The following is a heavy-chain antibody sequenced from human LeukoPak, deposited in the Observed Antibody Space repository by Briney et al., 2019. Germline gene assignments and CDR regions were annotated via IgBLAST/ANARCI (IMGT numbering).Heavy chain of an antibody. V-gene: IGHV3-74*01. CDR2: INSDGSST. CDR3: ARGGVYSTSAVDY. D-gene: IGHD6-6*01. CDR1: GFTFSSYW. Sequence: GWSQRLSCAASGFTFSSYWMHWVRQAPGKGLVWVSRINSDGSSTTYADSVKGRFTISRDNAKNTLYLQMNSLRAEDTAVYYCARGGVYSTSAVDYWGQGTLVTVSS. J-gene: IGHJ4*02.